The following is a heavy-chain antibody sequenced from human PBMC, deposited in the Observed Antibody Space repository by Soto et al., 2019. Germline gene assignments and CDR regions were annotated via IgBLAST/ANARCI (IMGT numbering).Heavy chain of an antibody. V-gene: IGHV1-24*01. CDR2: FDPEDGET. CDR1: GYTLTELS. Sequence: WASVKVSCKVSGYTLTELSMHWVRQAPGKGLEWMGGFDPEDGETIYAQKFQGRVTMTEDTSTDTAYMELSSLRSEDTAVYYCATDTPYGRDSSGYYYLLNYWGQGTLVTVSS. CDR3: ATDTPYGRDSSGYYYLLNY. D-gene: IGHD3-22*01. J-gene: IGHJ4*02.